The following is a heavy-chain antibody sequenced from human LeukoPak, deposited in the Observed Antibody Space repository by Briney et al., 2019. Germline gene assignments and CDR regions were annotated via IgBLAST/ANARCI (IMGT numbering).Heavy chain of an antibody. D-gene: IGHD3-9*01. CDR3: ASNVLRYFDWLPRQDY. CDR2: ISAYNGNT. J-gene: IGHJ4*02. Sequence: ASVKVSCKASGYTFTSYGISWVRQAPGQGLAWMGWISAYNGNTNYAQKLQGRVTMTTDTSTSTDYMELRSLRSDDTAVYYCASNVLRYFDWLPRQDYWGQGTLVTVSS. V-gene: IGHV1-18*01. CDR1: GYTFTSYG.